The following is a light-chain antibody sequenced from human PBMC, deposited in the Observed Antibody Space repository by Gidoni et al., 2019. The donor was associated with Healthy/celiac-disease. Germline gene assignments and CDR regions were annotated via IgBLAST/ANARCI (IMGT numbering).Light chain of an antibody. J-gene: IGKJ1*01. CDR2: AAS. CDR1: QSISSY. CDR3: QQSYSTSWT. V-gene: IGKV1-39*01. Sequence: IQTTYSPFSLSVSVGDRVTITCRASQSISSYLKWYQQKPGKAPKLLIYAASSLQSGVPSRFSGSGSGTDFTLTISSLQPEDFATYYCQQSYSTSWTFGQGTKVEIK.